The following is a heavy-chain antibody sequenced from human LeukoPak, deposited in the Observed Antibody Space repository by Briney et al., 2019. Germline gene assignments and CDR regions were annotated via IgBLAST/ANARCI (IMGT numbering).Heavy chain of an antibody. J-gene: IGHJ6*03. Sequence: SGTLSLTCAVSGGSISSSNWWSWVRQPPGKGLEWIGEIYHSGSTNYNPSLKSRVTISVDKSKNQFSLKLSSVTVADTAVYYCARGRTGYHLLPTKKNNDYYYMDVWGKGTTVTVSS. CDR1: GGSISSSNW. CDR3: ARGRTGYHLLPTKKNNDYYYMDV. V-gene: IGHV4-4*02. CDR2: IYHSGST. D-gene: IGHD2-2*01.